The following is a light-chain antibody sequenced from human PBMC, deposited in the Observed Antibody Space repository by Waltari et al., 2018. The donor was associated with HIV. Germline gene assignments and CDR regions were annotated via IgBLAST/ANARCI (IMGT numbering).Light chain of an antibody. V-gene: IGLV2-18*02. J-gene: IGLJ1*01. Sequence: HSGLPQPPSVYASPGLVLAISYTGTSSDLVSYNRVSWYLQPPGTAPRIIMYEVNNRPSGVPDRFSASKSGNTASLTISGLQDEDEADDYCSSYKNNNTIVFGTGTKVTVL. CDR3: SSYKNNNTIV. CDR1: SSDLVSYNR. CDR2: EVN.